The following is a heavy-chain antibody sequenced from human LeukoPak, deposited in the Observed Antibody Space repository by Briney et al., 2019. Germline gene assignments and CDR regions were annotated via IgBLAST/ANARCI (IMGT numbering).Heavy chain of an antibody. V-gene: IGHV3-30*02. CDR2: IRHEGNNK. CDR3: ARAATGYYGSGRNYYYYYYMDV. J-gene: IGHJ6*03. D-gene: IGHD3-10*01. Sequence: GGSLRLSCAASGFTFSSYGMNWVRQAPGKGLEWVAFIRHEGNNKYYADSVKGRFTISRDNSKNTLYLQMNSLRAEDTAVYYCARAATGYYGSGRNYYYYYYMDVWGKGTTVTISS. CDR1: GFTFSSYG.